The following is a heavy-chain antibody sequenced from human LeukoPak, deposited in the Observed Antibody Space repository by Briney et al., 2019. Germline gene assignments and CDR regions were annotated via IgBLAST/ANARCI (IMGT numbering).Heavy chain of an antibody. V-gene: IGHV3-23*01. J-gene: IGHJ5*02. Sequence: GGTLRLSCAASGFTFSSYGMSWVRQAPGKGLEWVSAISGSGGSTYYADSVKGRFTISRDNSKNTLYLQMNSLRAEDTAVYYCAKGARSGSYFGANWFDPWGQGTLVTVSS. CDR2: ISGSGGST. D-gene: IGHD3-10*01. CDR1: GFTFSSYG. CDR3: AKGARSGSYFGANWFDP.